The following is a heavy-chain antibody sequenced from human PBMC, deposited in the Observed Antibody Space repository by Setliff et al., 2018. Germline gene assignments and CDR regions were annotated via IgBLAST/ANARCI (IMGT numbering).Heavy chain of an antibody. J-gene: IGHJ4*02. D-gene: IGHD3-10*01. Sequence: GGSLRLSCAASGFTVSAYDMSWVRQAPGKGLEWVSLLDNDGSTYYADSVKGRFTISRDNSKNTLYLPMSSLRTEDTAVYYCRLWFGELLRDYWGQGTLVTVSS. CDR1: GFTVSAYD. CDR3: RLWFGELLRDY. CDR2: LDNDGST. V-gene: IGHV3-53*01.